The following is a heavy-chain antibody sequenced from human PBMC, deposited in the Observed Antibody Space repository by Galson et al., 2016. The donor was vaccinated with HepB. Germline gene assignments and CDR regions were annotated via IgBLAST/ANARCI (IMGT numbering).Heavy chain of an antibody. CDR1: GFRFSDYN. CDR2: ISASSGTI. V-gene: IGHV3-48*01. CDR3: ARPYTYYFGSGSYFDVLHYGMDV. D-gene: IGHD3-10*01. Sequence: SLRLSCAASGFRFSDYNMNWVRQAPGRGLGWVAYISASSGTIYYADSVKGRFTISRDNANNSLSLQMNSLRAEDTAFYYCARPYTYYFGSGSYFDVLHYGMDVWGQGTTVTVSS. J-gene: IGHJ6*02.